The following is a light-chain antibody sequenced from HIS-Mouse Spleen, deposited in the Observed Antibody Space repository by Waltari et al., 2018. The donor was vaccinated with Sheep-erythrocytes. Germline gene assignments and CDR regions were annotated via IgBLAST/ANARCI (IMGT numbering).Light chain of an antibody. CDR1: SSNSGSTY. Sequence: QSVLTQPPSASGTPGQRVTIPCSGSSSNSGSTYVYWYQQLPGTAPKLLIYRNNQRPSGVPDRFSGSKSGTSASLAISGLRSEDEADYYCAAWDDSLSGYVFGTGTKVTVL. J-gene: IGLJ1*01. CDR3: AAWDDSLSGYV. V-gene: IGLV1-47*01. CDR2: RNN.